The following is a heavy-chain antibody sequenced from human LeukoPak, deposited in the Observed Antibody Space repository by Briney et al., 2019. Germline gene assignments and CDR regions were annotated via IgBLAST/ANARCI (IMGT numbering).Heavy chain of an antibody. CDR2: IYYSGST. Sequence: SETLSLTCTVSGGSISSYYWSWIRQPPGKGLEWIGYIYYSGSTNYNPSLKSRVTISVDTSKNQFSLKLSSVTAADTAVYYCARDVGYSGFDYWGQGTLVTVSS. CDR3: ARDVGYSGFDY. V-gene: IGHV4-59*01. D-gene: IGHD5-12*01. CDR1: GGSISSYY. J-gene: IGHJ4*02.